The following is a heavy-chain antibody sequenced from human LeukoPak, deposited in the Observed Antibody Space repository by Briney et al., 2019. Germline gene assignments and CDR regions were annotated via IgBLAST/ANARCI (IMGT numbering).Heavy chain of an antibody. J-gene: IGHJ4*02. CDR2: ISSSGSTI. CDR1: GFTFSSYE. Sequence: GGSLRLSCAASGFTFSSYEMNWVRQAPGKGLEWVSYISSSGSTIYYADSVKGRFTISRDNAKNSLYLQMNSLRAEDTAVYYCARVSGQDILTGSYDYWGQGTQVTVSS. D-gene: IGHD3-9*01. V-gene: IGHV3-48*03. CDR3: ARVSGQDILTGSYDY.